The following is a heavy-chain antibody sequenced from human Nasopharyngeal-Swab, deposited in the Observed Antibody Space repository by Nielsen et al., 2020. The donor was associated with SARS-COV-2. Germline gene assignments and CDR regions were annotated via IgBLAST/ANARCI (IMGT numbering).Heavy chain of an antibody. D-gene: IGHD1-26*01. J-gene: IGHJ4*02. CDR2: ISAYNGNT. V-gene: IGHV1-18*01. CDR3: ASGGSYLTGPADY. Sequence: WVRQAPGQGLEWMGWISAYNGNTNYAQRLQGRVTMTTDTSTSTAYMELRSLRSDDTAVYYCASGGSYLTGPADYWGQGTLGTVSS.